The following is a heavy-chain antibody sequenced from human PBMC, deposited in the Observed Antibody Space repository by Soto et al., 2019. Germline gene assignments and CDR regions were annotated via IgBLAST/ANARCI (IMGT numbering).Heavy chain of an antibody. CDR3: ARLITTTAMDY. CDR1: GGSICSYY. Sequence: PSETLSLTCTVSGGSICSYYWSWIRQPPGKGLEWIGYIYYSGSTNYNPSLKSRVTISIDTSKNQFSLKLSSVTAADTAVYYCARLITTTAMDYWGQGTLLTVSS. D-gene: IGHD3-22*01. J-gene: IGHJ4*02. V-gene: IGHV4-59*08. CDR2: IYYSGST.